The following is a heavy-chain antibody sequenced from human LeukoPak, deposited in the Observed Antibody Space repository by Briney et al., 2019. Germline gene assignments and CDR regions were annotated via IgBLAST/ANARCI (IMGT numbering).Heavy chain of an antibody. J-gene: IGHJ4*02. CDR1: GFTFSSYR. CDR3: ARDDTTSGYYEFGY. V-gene: IGHV3-7*03. D-gene: IGHD5-12*01. CDR2: IKQDGSEK. Sequence: GGSLRLSCAASGFTFSSYRMSWVRQAPGKGLEWVANIKQDGSEKHYVDSVKGRFTISRDISKNMLYLQMNSLRADDTAVYYCARDDTTSGYYEFGYWGQGTLVTVSS.